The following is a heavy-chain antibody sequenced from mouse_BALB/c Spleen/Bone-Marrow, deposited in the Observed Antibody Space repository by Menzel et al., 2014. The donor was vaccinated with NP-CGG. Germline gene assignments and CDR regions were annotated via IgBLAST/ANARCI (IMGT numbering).Heavy chain of an antibody. J-gene: IGHJ1*01. D-gene: IGHD1-2*01. CDR2: IDPANGYT. CDR1: GFNIKDTY. Sequence: EVKLQESGAELVKPGASVKLSCTASGFNIKDTYIHWMKQRPEQGLEWIGRIDPANGYTIYDPKFQGKATITAGTTSNTAYLQLSSLTSEDTAVYYCALITAATFSYWYFDVWGAGTTVTVSS. V-gene: IGHV14-3*02. CDR3: ALITAATFSYWYFDV.